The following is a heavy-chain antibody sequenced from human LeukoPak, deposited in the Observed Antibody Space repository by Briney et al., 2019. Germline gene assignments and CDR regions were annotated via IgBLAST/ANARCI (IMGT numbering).Heavy chain of an antibody. Sequence: SGGSLRLSCAASGFTFSKAWMSWVRQAPGKGLEWVGRIKSKTDGGTTDYAAPVKGRFTISRDDSKNTLYLQMNSLQTEGTGVYYCTTGHSSSWYTDAFDIWGQGTMVTVSS. CDR1: GFTFSKAW. CDR3: TTGHSSSWYTDAFDI. D-gene: IGHD6-13*01. CDR2: IKSKTDGGTT. J-gene: IGHJ3*02. V-gene: IGHV3-15*01.